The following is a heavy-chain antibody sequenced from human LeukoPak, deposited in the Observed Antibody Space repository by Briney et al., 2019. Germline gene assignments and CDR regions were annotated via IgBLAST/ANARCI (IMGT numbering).Heavy chain of an antibody. V-gene: IGHV1-8*03. D-gene: IGHD6-6*01. CDR3: ARGYSSSSADWFDP. Sequence: GASVKVSCKASGYTFTGYYMHWVRQATGQGLEWMGWMSPNSGNTGYAQKFQGRVTITRNTSISTAYMELSSLRSEDTAVYYCARGYSSSSADWFDPWGQGTLVTVSS. CDR2: MSPNSGNT. CDR1: GYTFTGYY. J-gene: IGHJ5*02.